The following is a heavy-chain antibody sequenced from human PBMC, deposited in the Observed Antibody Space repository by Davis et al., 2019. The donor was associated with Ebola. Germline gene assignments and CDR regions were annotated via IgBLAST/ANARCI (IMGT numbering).Heavy chain of an antibody. CDR3: ARDPGLPNGMDG. CDR2: IYSGGDT. J-gene: IGHJ6*02. CDR1: GFTVSGDY. Sequence: PGGSLRLSCAASGFTVSGDYMSWVRQAPGKGLEWVSVIYSGGDTYYADSVSGRFIISRDNSKNMGSLQMNSLTPEDTAIYYCARDPGLPNGMDGWGQGTTVTVSS. V-gene: IGHV3-53*05.